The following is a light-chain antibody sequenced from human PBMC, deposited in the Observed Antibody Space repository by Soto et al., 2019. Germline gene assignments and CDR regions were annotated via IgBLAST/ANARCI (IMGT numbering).Light chain of an antibody. CDR2: TIS. CDR1: PGLVFRYGNTD. V-gene: IGKV2-30*01. Sequence: DAVLTPSPLSLTVTLVQTASISCRSSPGLVFRYGNTDLVWYHQRPGQSPRRLIHTISSRDSGVPDRFSGSGSGTDFTLTISWVEAEDVGIYYCMQHTHWPHTFGQGTKVDIK. J-gene: IGKJ1*01. CDR3: MQHTHWPHT.